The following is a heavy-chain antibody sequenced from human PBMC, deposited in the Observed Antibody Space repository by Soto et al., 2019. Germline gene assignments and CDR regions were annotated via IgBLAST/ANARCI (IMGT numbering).Heavy chain of an antibody. CDR3: ARDRRRLAVAGGWEFDY. CDR1: GYTFTSYG. D-gene: IGHD6-19*01. Sequence: ASVKVSCKASGYTFTSYGISWVRQAPGQGLEWMGWISAYNGNTNYAQKLQGRVTMTTDTSTSTAYMELRSLRSDDTAVYYCARDRRRLAVAGGWEFDYWGQGTLVTVSS. J-gene: IGHJ4*02. V-gene: IGHV1-18*01. CDR2: ISAYNGNT.